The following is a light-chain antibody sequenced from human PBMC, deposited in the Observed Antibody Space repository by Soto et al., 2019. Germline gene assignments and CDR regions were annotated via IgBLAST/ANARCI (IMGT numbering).Light chain of an antibody. J-gene: IGLJ1*01. CDR1: SSNIGAHYD. CDR3: QSYDNSLSVYV. CDR2: GNS. V-gene: IGLV1-40*01. Sequence: QSVLTQPHSVSGAPGQRVTISCTGSSSNIGAHYDVHWYQQLPGTAPKLLIYGNSNRPSGVPDRFSGSKSGTSASLAITGLQAEDEADYYCQSYDNSLSVYVFGTGTKVTVL.